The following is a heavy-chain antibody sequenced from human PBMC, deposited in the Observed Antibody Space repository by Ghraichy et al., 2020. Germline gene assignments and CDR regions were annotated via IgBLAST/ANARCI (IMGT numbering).Heavy chain of an antibody. D-gene: IGHD3-16*01. CDR3: TREVYGAFGD. CDR1: GFTFSHYW. V-gene: IGHV3-7*03. J-gene: IGHJ1*01. Sequence: LSLTCAAPGFTFSHYWMSWVRQVPGEGLEWVASIKPDGSEQSYVDSVKGRFTISRDNAQNSLYLQSNSLRADDTGIYYCTREVYGAFGDWGQGTLLTVPS. CDR2: IKPDGSEQ.